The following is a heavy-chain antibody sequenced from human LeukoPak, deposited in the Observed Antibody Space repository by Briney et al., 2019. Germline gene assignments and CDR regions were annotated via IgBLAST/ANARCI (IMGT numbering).Heavy chain of an antibody. J-gene: IGHJ3*02. V-gene: IGHV4-59*01. CDR1: GGSFSSYY. Sequence: SETLSLTCTVSGGSFSSYYWSWIRQPPGKGLEWIGYIYYSGSTNYNPSLKSRVTISVDTSKNQFSLKLSSVTAADTAVYYCARDGSFCSGGSCYQAFDIWGQGTMVTVSS. CDR2: IYYSGST. D-gene: IGHD2-15*01. CDR3: ARDGSFCSGGSCYQAFDI.